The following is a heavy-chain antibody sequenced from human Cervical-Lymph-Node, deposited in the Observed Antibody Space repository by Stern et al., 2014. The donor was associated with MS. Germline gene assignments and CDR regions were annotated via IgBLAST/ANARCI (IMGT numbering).Heavy chain of an antibody. J-gene: IGHJ1*01. CDR1: GFTFSSSG. Sequence: VQLLESGGGVVQPGRSLRLSCAASGFTFSSSGMHWVRQAPGKGLEWLAIIWYDGSNRYYADSVKGRFTISRDNSKNTLHLQMNSLRAEDTAVYYCAREGGNTAEYFQHWGQGTLVTVSS. CDR2: IWYDGSNR. V-gene: IGHV3-33*01. D-gene: IGHD4-23*01. CDR3: AREGGNTAEYFQH.